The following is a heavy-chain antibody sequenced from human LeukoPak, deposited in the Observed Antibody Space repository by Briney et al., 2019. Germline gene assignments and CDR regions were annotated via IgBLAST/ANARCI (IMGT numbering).Heavy chain of an antibody. CDR2: ISGSGGST. CDR1: GFTFSRYG. CDR3: AKDRGGLILPSDY. Sequence: GGSLSLSCAASGFTFSRYGMRWVRRAPGEGPEWVSAISGSGGSTYYADSVKGRFTISRDNSKNTLYLQMNSLRAEDTAVYYCAKDRGGLILPSDYWGQGTLVTVSS. V-gene: IGHV3-23*01. D-gene: IGHD2-15*01. J-gene: IGHJ4*02.